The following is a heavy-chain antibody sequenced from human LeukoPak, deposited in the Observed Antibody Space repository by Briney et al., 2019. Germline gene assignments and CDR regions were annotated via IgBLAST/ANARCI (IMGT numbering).Heavy chain of an antibody. Sequence: GASVKVSCKASGYSFTGYYMRWVRQAAGHGLEWMGRINPNSGGTNYAQKFQGRVTMTTDTSISTAYMELSRLRSDDTAVYYGARIMTTVTTLPNRTGIWGQGTLVTVSS. CDR1: GYSFTGYY. V-gene: IGHV1-2*06. D-gene: IGHD4-17*01. CDR3: ARIMTTVTTLPNRTGI. CDR2: INPNSGGT. J-gene: IGHJ4*02.